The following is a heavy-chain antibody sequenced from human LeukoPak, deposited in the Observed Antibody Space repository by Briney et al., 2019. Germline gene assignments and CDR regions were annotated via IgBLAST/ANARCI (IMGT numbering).Heavy chain of an antibody. D-gene: IGHD6-13*01. J-gene: IGHJ5*02. Sequence: GGSLGLSWVPSGFTFSGYSSYGMNWFRQAPGKGRVWVSRINSDGTYTTYADSVKGRFTISRDNAKNTLYLQMNSLRAEDTAVYYCARHIAAALGNWFDPWGQGTLVTVSS. CDR1: GFTFSGYSSYG. CDR3: ARHIAAALGNWFDP. V-gene: IGHV3-74*01. CDR2: INSDGTYT.